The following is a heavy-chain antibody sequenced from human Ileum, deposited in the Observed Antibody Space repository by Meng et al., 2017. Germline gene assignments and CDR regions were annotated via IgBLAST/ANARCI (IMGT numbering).Heavy chain of an antibody. Sequence: GESLKISCAGSGFTFTDHWMHWVRQGPGKGLVWVSRINPDGSDPTYADSVKGRFTISRDNAKNTVYLQVNSLRVEDTAVYHCVKDHSSRWHYAPYNSFDSWGQGTLVTVSS. V-gene: IGHV3-74*01. D-gene: IGHD4-11*01. CDR3: VKDHSSRWHYAPYNSFDS. CDR2: INPDGSDP. J-gene: IGHJ5*01. CDR1: GFTFTDHW.